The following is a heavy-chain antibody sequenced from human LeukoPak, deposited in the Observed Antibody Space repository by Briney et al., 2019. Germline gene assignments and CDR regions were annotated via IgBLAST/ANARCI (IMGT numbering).Heavy chain of an antibody. CDR3: ARQYSTSWTNLNWFDL. V-gene: IGHV4-34*01. CDR2: IHHSGST. D-gene: IGHD2-2*01. Sequence: PSETLSLTCAVYGGSFSNYYWSWIRQPPGKGLEWIGEIHHSGSTNYNPSLKSRVTISADTSKNQFSLKLSSVTAADAAVYYCARQYSTSWTNLNWFDLWGQGTLVTVSS. J-gene: IGHJ5*02. CDR1: GGSFSNYY.